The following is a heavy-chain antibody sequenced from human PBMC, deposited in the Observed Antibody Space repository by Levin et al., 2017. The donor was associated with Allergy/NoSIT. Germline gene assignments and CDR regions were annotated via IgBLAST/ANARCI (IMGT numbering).Heavy chain of an antibody. J-gene: IGHJ6*04. CDR1: GFTFSTYS. CDR2: IGISSSYI. V-gene: IGHV3-21*01. Sequence: PGGSLRLSCAASGFTFSTYSMNWVRQAPGKGLEWVSSIGISSSYIHYADSLKGRFTVSRDNAKNSLYLQMNSLRVEDTAVYYCARETGRTTMCGEVDVWGKGTTVTVSS. D-gene: IGHD3-3*01. CDR3: ARETGRTTMCGEVDV.